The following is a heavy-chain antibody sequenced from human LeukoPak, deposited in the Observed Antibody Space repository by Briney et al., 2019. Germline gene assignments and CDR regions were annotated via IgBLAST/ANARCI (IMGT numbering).Heavy chain of an antibody. Sequence: GASVKVSCKASGYTFTSYYMHWVRQAPGQGLEWMGIINPSGGSTSYAQKFQGRVTMTRDTSTSTVYMELSSLRSEDTAVYYCARTSYYDSSGYYGERPGEFDYWGQGTLVTVSS. V-gene: IGHV1-46*01. CDR1: GYTFTSYY. CDR2: INPSGGST. D-gene: IGHD3-22*01. J-gene: IGHJ4*02. CDR3: ARTSYYDSSGYYGERPGEFDY.